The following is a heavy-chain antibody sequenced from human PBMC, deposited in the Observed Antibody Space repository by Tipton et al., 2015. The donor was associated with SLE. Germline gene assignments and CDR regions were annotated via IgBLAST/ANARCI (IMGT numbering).Heavy chain of an antibody. D-gene: IGHD1-7*01. J-gene: IGHJ4*02. V-gene: IGHV4-61*01. Sequence: TLSLTCAVSGGSVSSGSYYWAWIRQPPGKGLEGIGYIYSSGSTNYNPSLKTRVTISVDTSKNQFSLKLTSVTAADTAVYHCTRVPRYNWNYIADWGQGTLVSVSS. CDR2: IYSSGST. CDR3: TRVPRYNWNYIAD. CDR1: GGSVSSGSYY.